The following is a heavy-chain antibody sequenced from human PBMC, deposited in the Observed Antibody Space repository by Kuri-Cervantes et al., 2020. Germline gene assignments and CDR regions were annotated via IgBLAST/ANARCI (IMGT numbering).Heavy chain of an antibody. J-gene: IGHJ4*02. Sequence: ASVKVSCKASGYTFTSYGISWVRQAPGQGLGWMGWISAYNGNTNYAQKLQGRVTMTRDTSTSTVYMELSSLRCEDTAVYYCATDSYGSGTYPFSLGCWGQGTLVTVSS. V-gene: IGHV1-18*01. CDR2: ISAYNGNT. CDR1: GYTFTSYG. D-gene: IGHD3-10*01. CDR3: ATDSYGSGTYPFSLGC.